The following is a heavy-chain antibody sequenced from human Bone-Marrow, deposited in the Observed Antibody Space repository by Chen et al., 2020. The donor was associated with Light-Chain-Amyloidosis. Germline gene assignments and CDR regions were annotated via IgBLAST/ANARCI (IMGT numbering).Heavy chain of an antibody. CDR1: GGTFRTDD. CDR2: IIPVFGTP. V-gene: IGHV1-69*01. D-gene: IGHD3-22*01. Sequence: QVQLVQSGTEVKKPGSSVKVSCKASGGTFRTDDFTWVRQAPRQGLEWMGHIIPVFGTPNDAQKLQGKITISAHASTTTVYMELSILTSEDTAIYYCARERAGFDVSGYPLDYWGQGSLVTVSS. J-gene: IGHJ4*02. CDR3: ARERAGFDVSGYPLDY.